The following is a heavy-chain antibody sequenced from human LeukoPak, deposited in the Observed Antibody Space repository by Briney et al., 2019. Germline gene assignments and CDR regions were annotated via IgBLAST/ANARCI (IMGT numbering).Heavy chain of an antibody. CDR2: ISGSGDST. CDR3: AKDSRIAAAGREYFQH. CDR1: GFTFSSYA. D-gene: IGHD6-13*01. J-gene: IGHJ1*01. Sequence: GGSLRLSCAASGFTFSSYAMSWVRQAPGKGLEWVSAISGSGDSTYYGDSVKGRFTISRDNSKNTLYLQMNSLRAEDTAVYYCAKDSRIAAAGREYFQHWGQGTLVTVSS. V-gene: IGHV3-23*01.